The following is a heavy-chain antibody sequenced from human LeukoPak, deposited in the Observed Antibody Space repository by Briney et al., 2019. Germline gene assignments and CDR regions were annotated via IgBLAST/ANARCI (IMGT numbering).Heavy chain of an antibody. D-gene: IGHD2-15*01. V-gene: IGHV3-48*01. CDR3: ARGWGCSGGSCYYHY. J-gene: IGHJ4*02. CDR1: GFTFSSYS. Sequence: GGSLRLSCAASGFTFSSYSMNWVRQAPGKGLEWVSYISSSSSTIYHADSVKGRFTISRDNAKNSLYLQMNSLRAEDTAMYYCARGWGCSGGSCYYHYWGQGTLVTVSS. CDR2: ISSSSSTI.